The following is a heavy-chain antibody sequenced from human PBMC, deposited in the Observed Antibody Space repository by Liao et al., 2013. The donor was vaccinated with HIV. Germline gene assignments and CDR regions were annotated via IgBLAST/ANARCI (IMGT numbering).Heavy chain of an antibody. CDR2: ISTRGKT. V-gene: IGHV4-4*07. CDR3: ARDPTQRFSSESWFDP. CDR1: GGSINSDY. D-gene: IGHD3-3*01. Sequence: QVQLQESGPGLVKPSETLSLTCTVSGGSINSDYWTWIRQPAGKGLEWIGRISTRGKTNYNPSLKSRVTMSVDTSKNQFSLKLSSVTAADTAMYYCARDPTQRFSSESWFDPWGQGTLVTVSS. J-gene: IGHJ5*02.